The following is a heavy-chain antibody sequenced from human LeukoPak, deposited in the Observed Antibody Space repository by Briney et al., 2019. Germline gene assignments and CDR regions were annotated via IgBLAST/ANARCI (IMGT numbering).Heavy chain of an antibody. V-gene: IGHV1-69*01. CDR3: ALRRYCSGGSCYSGNY. CDR1: GGTFSSYA. J-gene: IGHJ4*02. D-gene: IGHD2-15*01. CDR2: IIPIFGTA. Sequence: SVKVSCKASGGTFSSYAIGWVRQAPGQGLEWMGGIIPIFGTANYAQKFQGRVTITADESTSTAYMELSSLRSEDTAVYHCALRRYCSGGSCYSGNYWGQGTLVTVSS.